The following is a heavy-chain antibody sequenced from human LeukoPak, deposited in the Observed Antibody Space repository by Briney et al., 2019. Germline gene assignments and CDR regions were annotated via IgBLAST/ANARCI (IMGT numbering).Heavy chain of an antibody. D-gene: IGHD1-1*01. J-gene: IGHJ6*04. CDR1: GFTFSSYG. CDR2: ISYDGSNK. V-gene: IGHV3-30*18. Sequence: GRSLRLSCAASGFTFSSYGMHWVRQAPGKGLEWVAVISYDGSNKYYADSVKGRFTISRDNSKNTLYLQMNSLRAEDTAVYYCAKAGTTGTDYYYYGMDVWDKGTTVTVSS. CDR3: AKAGTTGTDYYYYGMDV.